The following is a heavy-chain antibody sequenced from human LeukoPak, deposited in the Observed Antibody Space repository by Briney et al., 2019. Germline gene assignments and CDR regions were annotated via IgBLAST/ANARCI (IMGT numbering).Heavy chain of an antibody. CDR3: ARGWDYYDSSGYSNWFDP. Sequence: PSETLSLTCTVSGGSISSSSYYWGWIRQPPGKGLEWIGSIYYSGSTYYNPSLKSRVTISVDTSKNQFSLELSSVTAADTAVYYCARGWDYYDSSGYSNWFDPWGQGTLVTVSS. V-gene: IGHV4-39*07. J-gene: IGHJ5*02. CDR2: IYYSGST. D-gene: IGHD3-22*01. CDR1: GGSISSSSYY.